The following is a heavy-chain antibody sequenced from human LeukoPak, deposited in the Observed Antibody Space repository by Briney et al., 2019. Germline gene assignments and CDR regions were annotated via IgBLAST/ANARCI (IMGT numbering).Heavy chain of an antibody. CDR2: IYHSGNT. CDR1: GGSISSGNW. J-gene: IGHJ4*02. Sequence: SGTLSLTCAVSGGSISSGNWWSWIRQPPGKGLEWIGEIYHSGNTVYNPPLKSRVTVSVDNSNNQFSLKLTSVTAADTAVYYCARNGASSSVVDWGQGTLVTVSS. CDR3: ARNGASSSVVD. D-gene: IGHD2-2*01. V-gene: IGHV4-4*02.